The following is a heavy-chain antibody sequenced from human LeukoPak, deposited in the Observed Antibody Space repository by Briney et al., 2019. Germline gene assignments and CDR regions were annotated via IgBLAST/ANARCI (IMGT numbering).Heavy chain of an antibody. CDR2: ISGSGGST. D-gene: IGHD5-24*01. CDR3: VFGRRWWPHDAFDI. Sequence: GALRLSCAASGFTFSSYAMSRVRQAPGKGLEWVSAISGSGGSTYYADSVKGRFTISRDNSKNTLYLQMNSLRAEDTAVYYCVFGRRWWPHDAFDIWGQGTMVTVSS. V-gene: IGHV3-23*01. CDR1: GFTFSSYA. J-gene: IGHJ3*02.